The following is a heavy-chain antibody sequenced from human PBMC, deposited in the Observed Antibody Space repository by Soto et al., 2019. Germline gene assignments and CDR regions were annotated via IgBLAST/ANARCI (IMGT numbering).Heavy chain of an antibody. CDR1: SGSITGYY. CDR2: IYSAGNT. J-gene: IGHJ6*02. V-gene: IGHV4-59*01. D-gene: IGHD2-2*01. CDR3: AIHDPVPMLQHGMGV. Sequence: QVQLQASGPGLVKPSETLSLTCTVSSGSITGYYWSWMRQPQGGGLEWIGYIYSAGNTSYTPSLQGRFTISVDTSKHQFSLNLLSVTAADTAVYYCAIHDPVPMLQHGMGVLGPGATVTVSS.